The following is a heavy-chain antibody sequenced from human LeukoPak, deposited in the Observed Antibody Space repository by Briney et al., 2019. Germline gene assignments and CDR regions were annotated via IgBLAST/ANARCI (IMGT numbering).Heavy chain of an antibody. V-gene: IGHV3-23*01. CDR2: ISGSGGST. D-gene: IGHD3-22*01. CDR3: ARAPRYYYDSRRDY. CDR1: GFTLSSYA. Sequence: GGSLRLSCAASGFTLSSYAMSWVRQAPGKGLEWVSAISGSGGSTYYADSVKGRFTISRDNSKNTLYLQMNSLRAEDTAVYYCARAPRYYYDSRRDYWGQGTLVTVSS. J-gene: IGHJ4*02.